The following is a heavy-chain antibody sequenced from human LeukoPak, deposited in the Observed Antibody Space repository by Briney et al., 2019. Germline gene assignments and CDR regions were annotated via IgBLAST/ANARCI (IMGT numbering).Heavy chain of an antibody. CDR3: AKEGYTGYDAFDV. J-gene: IGHJ3*01. D-gene: IGHD5-12*01. V-gene: IGHV3-23*01. CDR1: GSAFSSFA. Sequence: GGSLRLSCAASGSAFSSFAMSWVRQAPGKGLEWVSTISGSGAITSYADSVKGRFTISRDNSKNTLYLQMNSLRAEDTALYYCAKEGYTGYDAFDVWGQGTMVTVSS. CDR2: ISGSGAIT.